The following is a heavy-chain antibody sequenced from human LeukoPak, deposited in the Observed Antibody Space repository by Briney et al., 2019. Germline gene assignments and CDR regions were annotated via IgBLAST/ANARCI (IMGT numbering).Heavy chain of an antibody. D-gene: IGHD3-22*01. J-gene: IGHJ6*02. Sequence: SGTLSLTCAVSGGSISSSNWWSWVRQPPGKGLEWIGRIYTSGSTNYNPSLKSRVTMSVDTSKNQFSLKLSSVTAADTAVYYCARVYSSGYRYYYYGMDVWGQGTTVTVSS. V-gene: IGHV4-4*02. CDR3: ARVYSSGYRYYYYGMDV. CDR1: GGSISSSNW. CDR2: IYTSGST.